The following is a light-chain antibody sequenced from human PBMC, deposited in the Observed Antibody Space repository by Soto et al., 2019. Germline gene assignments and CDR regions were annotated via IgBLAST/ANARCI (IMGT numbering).Light chain of an antibody. Sequence: DIVMTQSPDTLSVSPGERATLSCRASQSVSSNLAWYQQEPGQPPRLLIYGASTRATGIPARFSGSGSGTEFTLTISSLQSEDFAVYYCQHYNNWPPWTFGQGTKVEIK. CDR2: GAS. CDR3: QHYNNWPPWT. CDR1: QSVSSN. J-gene: IGKJ1*01. V-gene: IGKV3-15*01.